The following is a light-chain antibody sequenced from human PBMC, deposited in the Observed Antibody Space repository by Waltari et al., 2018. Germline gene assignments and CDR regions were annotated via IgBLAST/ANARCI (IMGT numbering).Light chain of an antibody. Sequence: EIVLTQSPGTLSLSPGERATLSCRASQSVSSTYLAWYQQKPGQSPRLLIYGASNRAAGITDRFSGSGSGTDFTLTISGLEPEDFAVYYCQQYGDSPALTFGGGTKVELK. CDR2: GAS. CDR1: QSVSSTY. J-gene: IGKJ4*01. CDR3: QQYGDSPALT. V-gene: IGKV3-20*01.